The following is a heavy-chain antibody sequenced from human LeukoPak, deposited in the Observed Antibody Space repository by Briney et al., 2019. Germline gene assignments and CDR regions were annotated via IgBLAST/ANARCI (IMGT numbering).Heavy chain of an antibody. CDR3: ARVRSSFAEGYYYYGMDV. V-gene: IGHV1-2*04. CDR2: ISPNSGGT. D-gene: IGHD3-3*01. J-gene: IGHJ6*02. CDR1: GYTFTGYY. Sequence: ASVKVSCKASGYTFTGYYMHWVRQAPGQGLEWMGWISPNSGGTNYAQKFQGWVTMTRDTSISTAYMELSRLRSDDTAVYYCARVRSSFAEGYYYYGMDVWGQGTTVTVSS.